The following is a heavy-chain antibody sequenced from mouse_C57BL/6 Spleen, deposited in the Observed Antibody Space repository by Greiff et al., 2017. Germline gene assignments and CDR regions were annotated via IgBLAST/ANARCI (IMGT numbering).Heavy chain of an antibody. CDR2: IDPSDSYT. Sequence: QVQLQQPGAELVMPGASVKLSCKASGYTFTSYWMHWVKQRPGQGLEWIGEIDPSDSYTNYNQKFKGKSTLPVDKSSSTAYMQLSSLTSEDSAVYYCARRGDYDGYFPFDYWGQGTTLTVSS. V-gene: IGHV1-69*01. D-gene: IGHD2-3*01. CDR1: GYTFTSYW. J-gene: IGHJ2*01. CDR3: ARRGDYDGYFPFDY.